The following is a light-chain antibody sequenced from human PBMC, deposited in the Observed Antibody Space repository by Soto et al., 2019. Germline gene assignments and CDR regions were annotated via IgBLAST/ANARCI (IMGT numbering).Light chain of an antibody. J-gene: IGLJ3*02. CDR1: YSNTGDNS. Sequence: QSVLTQPPSVSAAPGQRVTISCSGSYSNTGDNSVSWYQQLPGKAPKLLIYYDDLLPSGVSDRFSGSKSGTSASLAISGLPSEDEADYYCAAWDDSLNGWVFGGGTKVTVL. V-gene: IGLV1-36*01. CDR3: AAWDDSLNGWV. CDR2: YDD.